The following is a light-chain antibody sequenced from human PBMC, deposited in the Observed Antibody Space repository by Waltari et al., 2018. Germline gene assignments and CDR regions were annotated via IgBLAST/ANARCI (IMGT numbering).Light chain of an antibody. CDR1: SSDVGRYNL. J-gene: IGLJ1*01. V-gene: IGLV2-23*02. Sequence: QSALTQPASVSGSPGQSITISCTGTSSDVGRYNLSSWYQQHPGKAPQLMVYEVSKRPSGVSNRFSGSKSSNTASLTISGLQAEDEADYYCCSYAGSITYVFGTGTKVTVL. CDR2: EVS. CDR3: CSYAGSITYV.